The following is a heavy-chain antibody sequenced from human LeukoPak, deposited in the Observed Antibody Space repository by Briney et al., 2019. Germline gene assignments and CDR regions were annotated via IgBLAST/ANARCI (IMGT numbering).Heavy chain of an antibody. J-gene: IGHJ4*02. D-gene: IGHD1-14*01. CDR2: IWYDGSNK. V-gene: IGHV3-33*01. CDR1: GFTFSNYG. Sequence: PGRSLRPSCAASGFTFSNYGMHWVRQTPGKGLEWVALIWYDGSNKHYADSVKGRFTISRDNSKNTLYLQVDSLRGEDTAVYYCTRDRSRAEDDWGQGTLVTVSS. CDR3: TRDRSRAEDD.